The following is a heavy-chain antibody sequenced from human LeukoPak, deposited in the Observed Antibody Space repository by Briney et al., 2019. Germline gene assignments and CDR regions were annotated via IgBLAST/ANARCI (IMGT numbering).Heavy chain of an antibody. CDR3: AKVPGGRAYYYGMDV. D-gene: IGHD3-16*01. Sequence: GGSLRLSCAASGFTFSSYAMSWVRQAPGKGLEWVSAISGSGGSTYYADSVKGRFTISRDNSKNTLYLQMKSLRADDTAVYYCAKVPGGRAYYYGMDVWGQGTTVTVSS. CDR2: ISGSGGST. CDR1: GFTFSSYA. V-gene: IGHV3-23*01. J-gene: IGHJ6*02.